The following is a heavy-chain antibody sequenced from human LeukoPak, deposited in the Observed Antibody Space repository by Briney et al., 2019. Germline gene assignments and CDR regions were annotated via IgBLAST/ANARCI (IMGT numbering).Heavy chain of an antibody. D-gene: IGHD6-13*01. CDR2: IYPGDSDT. Sequence: GESLKISCKGSGYSFTRYWIGWVRQMPGKGLEWMGIIYPGDSDTRYSPSFQGQVTISADKSISTAYLQWSSLKASDTAMYYCARLWGIAAADAGNYFQHWGQGTLVTVSS. V-gene: IGHV5-51*01. CDR3: ARLWGIAAADAGNYFQH. CDR1: GYSFTRYW. J-gene: IGHJ1*01.